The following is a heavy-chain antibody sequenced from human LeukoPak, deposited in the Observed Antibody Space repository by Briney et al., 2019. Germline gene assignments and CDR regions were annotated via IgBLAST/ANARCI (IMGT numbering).Heavy chain of an antibody. CDR1: GGSISSYY. CDR3: ARDGYSGSYFFDY. V-gene: IGHV4-4*07. D-gene: IGHD1-26*01. Sequence: PSETLSLTCTVSGGSISSYYWNWIRQPAGKGLEWIGRIYTSGSTNYNPSLTSRVTISVDKSKNQFFLKLSSVTAADTAVYYCARDGYSGSYFFDYWGQGTLVTVSS. CDR2: IYTSGST. J-gene: IGHJ4*02.